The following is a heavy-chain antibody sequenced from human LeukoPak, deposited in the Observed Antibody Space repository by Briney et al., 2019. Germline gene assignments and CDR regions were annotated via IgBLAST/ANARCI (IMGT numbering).Heavy chain of an antibody. D-gene: IGHD5-24*01. CDR1: GYTLTELS. CDR2: FDPVDGET. V-gene: IGHV1-24*01. Sequence: GASVKVSCKVSGYTLTELSMHWVRQAPGKGLEWMGGFDPVDGETIYAQKFQGRVTMTEDTSTDTASMYLSSLRSEDTAMYYCATVDFSYVKDGYNLFDYWGQGTQVTVSS. J-gene: IGHJ4*02. CDR3: ATVDFSYVKDGYNLFDY.